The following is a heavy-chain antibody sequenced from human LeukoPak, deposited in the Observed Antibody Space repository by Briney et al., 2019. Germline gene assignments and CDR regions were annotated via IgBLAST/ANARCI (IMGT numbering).Heavy chain of an antibody. CDR1: GYTFTRYY. CDR2: ISPSGGST. J-gene: IGHJ3*02. V-gene: IGHV1-46*01. CDR3: ASHVPYCGGDCYGSAFDI. Sequence: ASVKVSCKAFGYTFTRYYTHWVRQAPGQGPEWMGVISPSGGSTTYAQKFQGRVTITADKSTSTAYMGLSSLRSEDTAVYYCASHVPYCGGDCYGSAFDIWGQGTMVTVSS. D-gene: IGHD2-21*02.